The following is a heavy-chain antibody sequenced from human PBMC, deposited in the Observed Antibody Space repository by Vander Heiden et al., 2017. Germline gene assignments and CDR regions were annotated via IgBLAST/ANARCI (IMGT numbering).Heavy chain of an antibody. CDR2: IWYDGINK. CDR3: ARGASGWLPRGADY. Sequence: QVQLVESGGGVVQPGRSLRLSCAASGFPFGIYGMHWVRQAPGKGLEWVAVIWYDGINKDYADSVKGRFTISRDNSKNTLYLEMNSLRAEDTAVYYCARGASGWLPRGADYWGQGILVTVSS. V-gene: IGHV3-33*01. CDR1: GFPFGIYG. D-gene: IGHD5-12*01. J-gene: IGHJ4*02.